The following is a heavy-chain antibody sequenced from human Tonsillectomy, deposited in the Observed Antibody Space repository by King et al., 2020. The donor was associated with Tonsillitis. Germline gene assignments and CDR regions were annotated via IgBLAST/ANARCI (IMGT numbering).Heavy chain of an antibody. D-gene: IGHD6-19*01. V-gene: IGHV3-9*01. Sequence: VQLVESGGGLVQPGRSLRLSCAASGFTFDDYAMHWVRQAPGKGLEWVSGLSWNGGNIAYAYSVKGRFTISRDNAKNSLYLQMNSLRAEDTALYYCTKGASIRSGWYFDYWGQGTLVTVSS. J-gene: IGHJ4*02. CDR2: LSWNGGNI. CDR3: TKGASIRSGWYFDY. CDR1: GFTFDDYA.